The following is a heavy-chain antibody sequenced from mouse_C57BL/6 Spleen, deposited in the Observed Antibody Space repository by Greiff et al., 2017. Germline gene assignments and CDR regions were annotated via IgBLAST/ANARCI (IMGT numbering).Heavy chain of an antibody. D-gene: IGHD3-2*02. CDR2: IYPGSGNT. CDR3: ARTAAQATWVAY. CDR1: GYTFTDYY. V-gene: IGHV1-76*01. Sequence: VQLVEPGAELVRPGASVKLSCKASGYTFTDYYINWVKQRPGQGLEWISRIYPGSGNTYYNEKFTGKATLPAEKSSSTAYMQLSSLTSEDSAVYFCARTAAQATWVAYWGQGTLVTVSA. J-gene: IGHJ3*01.